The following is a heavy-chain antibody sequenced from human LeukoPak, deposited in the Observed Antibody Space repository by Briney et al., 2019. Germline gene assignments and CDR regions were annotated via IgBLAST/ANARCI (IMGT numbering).Heavy chain of an antibody. J-gene: IGHJ5*02. Sequence: ASVEVSCKASGHSSTNYGISWGRQAPGQGLEWMGWIHIYRGNTNYAEKLQGRVTMTTDTSTSTVYMEVRGLRSDDTAMYYCARDVGITVADSFDPWGQGTLVTVSS. D-gene: IGHD6-13*01. CDR1: GHSSTNYG. CDR3: ARDVGITVADSFDP. V-gene: IGHV1-18*01. CDR2: IHIYRGNT.